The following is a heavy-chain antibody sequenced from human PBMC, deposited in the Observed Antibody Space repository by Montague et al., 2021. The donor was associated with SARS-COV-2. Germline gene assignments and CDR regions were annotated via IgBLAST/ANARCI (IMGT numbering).Heavy chain of an antibody. CDR3: ARGLIRINMAVVILIGGQYWFDS. CDR1: GGSFSDYY. J-gene: IGHJ5*01. D-gene: IGHD3-22*01. CDR2: INHTGAT. V-gene: IGHV4-34*01. Sequence: SETLSLTCAVYGGSFSDYYWSWIRQPPGKGLEWIGEINHTGATNXNPFLKSRVTLSMDTSKNQFSLNLKSVTAADTAVYYCARGLIRINMAVVILIGGQYWFDSWGQGTLVTVTS.